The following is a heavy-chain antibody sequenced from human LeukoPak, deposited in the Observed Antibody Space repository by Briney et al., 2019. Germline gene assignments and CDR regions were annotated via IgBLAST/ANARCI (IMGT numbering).Heavy chain of an antibody. V-gene: IGHV4-39*01. CDR1: GGSISGGSCY. CDR3: ARRPPALGAFDI. Sequence: PSETLSLTRTVSGGSISGGSCYWGWLRQSPGRGLEWIGSIYYSDSGQMFYNPSLKSRVTMSADTSKNQFSLRVTSVTAADTAVYYCARRPPALGAFDIWGQGTMVSVSS. CDR2: IYYSDSGQM. J-gene: IGHJ3*02.